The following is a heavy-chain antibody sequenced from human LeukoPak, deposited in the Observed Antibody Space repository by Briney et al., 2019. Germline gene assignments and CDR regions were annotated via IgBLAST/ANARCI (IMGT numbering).Heavy chain of an antibody. D-gene: IGHD7-27*01. CDR1: GFTFDTYL. CDR3: TSDSGAETRYFDL. J-gene: IGHJ2*01. CDR2: IDGDGGNP. Sequence: PGGSLRLSCVASGFTFDTYLMDWVRQAPGKGPVWVSRIDGDGGNPSYADSVKGRFTISRDNAKNTLYLQMNSLRAEDTAVYYCTSDSGAETRYFDLCGRRTLVTV. V-gene: IGHV3-74*01.